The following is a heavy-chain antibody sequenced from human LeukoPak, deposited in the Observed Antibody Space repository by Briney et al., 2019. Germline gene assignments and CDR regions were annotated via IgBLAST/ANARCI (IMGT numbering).Heavy chain of an antibody. CDR3: AKDRGYCSSASCYAGHFDY. Sequence: PGGSLRLSCAASGFTVSSNYMSWVRQAPGKGLEWVSVIYSGGSTYYADSVKGRFTISRDNSKNTLYLQMNSLRAEDTAVYYYAKDRGYCSSASCYAGHFDYWGQGTLVTVSS. J-gene: IGHJ4*02. CDR1: GFTVSSNY. D-gene: IGHD2-2*01. V-gene: IGHV3-66*01. CDR2: IYSGGST.